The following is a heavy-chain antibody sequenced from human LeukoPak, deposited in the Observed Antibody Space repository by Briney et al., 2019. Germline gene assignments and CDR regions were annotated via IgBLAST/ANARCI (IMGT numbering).Heavy chain of an antibody. CDR2: IYYSGST. CDR3: ARGGSSGWYGRGFFDY. V-gene: IGHV4-31*11. CDR1: GGSISSGGYS. J-gene: IGHJ4*02. D-gene: IGHD6-19*01. Sequence: SETLSLTCAVSGGSISSGGYSWSWIRQPPGKGLEWIGYIYYSGSTYYNPSLKSRVTISVDTSKNQFSLKLSSVTAADTAIYYCARGGSSGWYGRGFFDYWGQGTLVTVSS.